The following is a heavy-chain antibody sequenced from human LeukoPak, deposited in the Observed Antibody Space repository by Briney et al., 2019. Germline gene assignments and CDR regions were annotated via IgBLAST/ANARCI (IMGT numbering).Heavy chain of an antibody. CDR1: GFTFSSYA. J-gene: IGHJ4*02. V-gene: IGHV3-23*01. CDR2: ISGSGGST. D-gene: IGHD5-18*01. Sequence: SGGSLRLSCAASGFTFSSYAMSWVRQAPGKGLEWVSAISGSGGSTYYADSVKGRFTISRDNSKNTLYLQMNSLRAEDTAVYYCAKVSFRGYSYDAFDYWGQGTVVTVSS. CDR3: AKVSFRGYSYDAFDY.